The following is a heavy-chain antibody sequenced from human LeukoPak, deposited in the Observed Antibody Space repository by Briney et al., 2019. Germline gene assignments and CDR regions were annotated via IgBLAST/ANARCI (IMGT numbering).Heavy chain of an antibody. J-gene: IGHJ3*02. Sequence: GGSLRLSCAASGFTFSSYAMSWVRQAPGKGLEWVSAISGSGGSTYYADSVKGRFTISRDNSKNTLYLQMNSLRAEDTAVYYCAKYREARYCSSTSCLDACDIWGQGTMVTVSS. D-gene: IGHD2-2*01. CDR1: GFTFSSYA. CDR2: ISGSGGST. CDR3: AKYREARYCSSTSCLDACDI. V-gene: IGHV3-23*01.